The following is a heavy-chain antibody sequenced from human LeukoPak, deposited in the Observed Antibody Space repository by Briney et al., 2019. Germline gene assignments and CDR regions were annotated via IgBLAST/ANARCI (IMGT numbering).Heavy chain of an antibody. D-gene: IGHD3-22*01. CDR1: GGSISSYY. CDR3: ARDLTSGYSLNDAFDI. Sequence: PSETLSLTCTVSGGSISSYYWSWIRQPPGKGLEWIGYIYCSGSTNYNPSLKSRVTISVGTSKNQFSLKLSSVTAADTAVYYCARDLTSGYSLNDAFDIWGQGTMVTVSS. CDR2: IYCSGST. J-gene: IGHJ3*02. V-gene: IGHV4-59*01.